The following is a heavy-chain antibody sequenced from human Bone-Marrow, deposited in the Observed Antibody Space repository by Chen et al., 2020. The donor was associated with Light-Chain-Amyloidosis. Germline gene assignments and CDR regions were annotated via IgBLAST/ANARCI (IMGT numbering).Heavy chain of an antibody. Sequence: QVQLVESGGGVVQPGRSLRLSCAASGLTFSSYGMHWVRQDPGKGLEWVAVISYDGSNKYYANSVKGRFTISRDNSKNTLYLQMNSLRAEDTAVYYCAKEVPGFWYYFDYWGQGILVTVSS. V-gene: IGHV3-30*18. CDR1: GLTFSSYG. CDR3: AKEVPGFWYYFDY. J-gene: IGHJ4*02. CDR2: ISYDGSNK. D-gene: IGHD6-13*01.